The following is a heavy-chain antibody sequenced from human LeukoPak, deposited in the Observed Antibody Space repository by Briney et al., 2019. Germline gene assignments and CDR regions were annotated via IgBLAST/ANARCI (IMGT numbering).Heavy chain of an antibody. D-gene: IGHD1-26*01. J-gene: IGHJ4*02. V-gene: IGHV3-30*04. CDR2: ISYDGSNK. CDR3: ASTSGLPL. Sequence: GGSLRLSCAASGFTFSSYAMHWVRQAPGKGLEWVAVISYDGSNKYYADSVKGRFTISRDNSKNTLYLQMNSLRAEDTAVYYCASTSGLPLWGQGILVTVSS. CDR1: GFTFSSYA.